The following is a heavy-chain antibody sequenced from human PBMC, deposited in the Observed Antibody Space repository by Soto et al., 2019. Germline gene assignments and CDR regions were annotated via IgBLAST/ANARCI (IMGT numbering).Heavy chain of an antibody. J-gene: IGHJ6*02. Sequence: GASVKVSCKASGYTFTSYGISWVRQAPGQGLEWMGWISAYNGNTNYAQKLQGRVTMTTDTSTSTAYMEPRSLRSDDTAVYYCASSKLMVYAIPGYYGMDVWGQGTTVTVSS. CDR1: GYTFTSYG. CDR2: ISAYNGNT. CDR3: ASSKLMVYAIPGYYGMDV. D-gene: IGHD2-8*01. V-gene: IGHV1-18*01.